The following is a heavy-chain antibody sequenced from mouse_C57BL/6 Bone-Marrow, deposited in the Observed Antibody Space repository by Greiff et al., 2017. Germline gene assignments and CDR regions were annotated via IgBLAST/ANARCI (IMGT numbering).Heavy chain of an antibody. CDR2: IYPGSGST. CDR1: GYTFTSYW. Sequence: QVHVKQSGAELVKPGASVKMSCKASGYTFTSYWITWVKQRPGQGLEWIGDIYPGSGSTNYNEKFKSKATLTVDTSSSTAYMQLSSLTSEDSAVYYCARYSNWNYFDYWGQGTTLTVSS. J-gene: IGHJ2*01. V-gene: IGHV1-55*01. D-gene: IGHD2-5*01. CDR3: ARYSNWNYFDY.